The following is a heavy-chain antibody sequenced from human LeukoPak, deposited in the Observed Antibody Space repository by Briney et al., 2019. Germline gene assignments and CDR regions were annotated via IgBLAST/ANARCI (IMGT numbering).Heavy chain of an antibody. CDR2: IYYSGST. D-gene: IGHD4-11*01. Sequence: SETLSLTCTVSGGSISSYYWSWTRQPPGKGLEWIGYIYYSGSTNYNPSLKSRVTISVDTSKNQFSLKLSSVTAADTAVYYCASLLMTTVTLGWGQGTLVTVSS. V-gene: IGHV4-59*08. CDR1: GGSISSYY. J-gene: IGHJ4*02. CDR3: ASLLMTTVTLG.